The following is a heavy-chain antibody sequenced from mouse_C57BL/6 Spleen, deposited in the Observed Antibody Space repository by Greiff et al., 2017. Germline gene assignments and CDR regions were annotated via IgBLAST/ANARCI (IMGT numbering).Heavy chain of an antibody. J-gene: IGHJ4*01. CDR3: ARDGGGAMDY. V-gene: IGHV1-55*01. CDR2: IYPGSGST. CDR1: GYTFTSYW. Sequence: QVQLQQPGAELVKPGASVKMSCKASGYTFTSYWITWVKQRPGQGLEWIGDIYPGSGSTNSNEKFTNKATLTVATSSSTAYLQLRSLPSEDSAVYYWARDGGGAMDYWGQGTSVTVSS. D-gene: IGHD2-3*01.